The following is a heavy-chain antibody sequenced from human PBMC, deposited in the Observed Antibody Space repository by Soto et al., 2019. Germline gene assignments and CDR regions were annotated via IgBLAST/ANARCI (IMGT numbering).Heavy chain of an antibody. CDR2: ISGSGGST. CDR1: GFTFSSYA. J-gene: IGHJ4*02. Sequence: EVQLLESGGGLVQPGGSLRLSCAASGFTFSSYAMSWVRQAPGKGLEWGSAISGSGGSTYYADSVKGRFTISRDNSKNTLYLQMNSLRAEDTAVYYCAKRADRNPSSKGSDYYFDYWGQGTLVTVSS. V-gene: IGHV3-23*01. CDR3: AKRADRNPSSKGSDYYFDY. D-gene: IGHD1-1*01.